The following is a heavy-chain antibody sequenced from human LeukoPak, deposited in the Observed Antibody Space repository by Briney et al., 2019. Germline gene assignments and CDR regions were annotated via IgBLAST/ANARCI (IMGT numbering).Heavy chain of an antibody. D-gene: IGHD2-15*01. CDR3: ARAVGYCSGGSCYPDMGFDP. V-gene: IGHV3-13*01. J-gene: IGHJ5*02. CDR1: GFTFSSYD. CDR2: IGTAGDT. Sequence: GGSLRLSCAASGFTFSSYDMHWVRQATGKGLEWVSAIGTAGDTYYPGSVKGRFTISRENAKNSLYLQMNSLRAGDTAVYYCARAVGYCSGGSCYPDMGFDPWGQGTLVTVSS.